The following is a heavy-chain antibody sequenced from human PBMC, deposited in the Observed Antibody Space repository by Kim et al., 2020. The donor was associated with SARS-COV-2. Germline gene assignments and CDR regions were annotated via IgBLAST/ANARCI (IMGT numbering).Heavy chain of an antibody. D-gene: IGHD3-10*01. Sequence: GASLRLSCEASEFTFSRYSMNWVRQAPGKGLEWVSTISRNSDYIYYADSVEGRFTISRDNAKNSLYLQMNSLRADDTAMYYCARDLSLGRPGGFDYWGQGTLVTVSS. V-gene: IGHV3-21*01. CDR2: ISRNSDYI. CDR1: EFTFSRYS. CDR3: ARDLSLGRPGGFDY. J-gene: IGHJ4*02.